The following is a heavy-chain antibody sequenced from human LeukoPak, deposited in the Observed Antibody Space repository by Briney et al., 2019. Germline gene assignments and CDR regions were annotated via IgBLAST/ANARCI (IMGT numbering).Heavy chain of an antibody. V-gene: IGHV4-39*01. CDR3: VSPRGFSYGYFDY. Sequence: SETLSLTCTVSGGSISSSSAYWGWIRQPPGNGLDWIGSIYYSKNTYYNPSLKSRVTISADTSKNQFSLTLGSVSATDTAVYYCVSPRGFSYGYFDYWGQGTLVTVSS. CDR1: GGSISSSSAY. J-gene: IGHJ4*02. D-gene: IGHD5-18*01. CDR2: IYYSKNT.